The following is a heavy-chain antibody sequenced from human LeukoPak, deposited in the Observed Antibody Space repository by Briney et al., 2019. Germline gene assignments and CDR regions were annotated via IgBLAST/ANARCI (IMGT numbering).Heavy chain of an antibody. CDR1: GGSINNFY. Sequence: SETLSLTCTVSGGSINNFYWGWIRQPPGKGLEWIGSIYYSGSTYYNPSLKSRVTISVDTSKNQFSLKLSSVTAADTAVYYCASPSGVDAFDIWGQGTMVTVSS. V-gene: IGHV4-39*01. CDR2: IYYSGST. D-gene: IGHD3-10*01. CDR3: ASPSGVDAFDI. J-gene: IGHJ3*02.